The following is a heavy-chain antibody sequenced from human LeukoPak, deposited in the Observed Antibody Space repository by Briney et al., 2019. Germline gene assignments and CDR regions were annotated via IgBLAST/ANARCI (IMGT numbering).Heavy chain of an antibody. CDR3: AKDRVHGYSSGWYPRPLDY. V-gene: IGHV3-30*18. CDR2: ISYDGSNK. Sequence: GGSLRLSCAASGFTFSSYAMSWVRQAPGKGLEWVAVISYDGSNKYYADSVKGRFTISRDNSKNTLYLQMNSLRAEDTAVYYCAKDRVHGYSSGWYPRPLDYWGQGTLVTVSS. CDR1: GFTFSSYA. J-gene: IGHJ4*02. D-gene: IGHD6-19*01.